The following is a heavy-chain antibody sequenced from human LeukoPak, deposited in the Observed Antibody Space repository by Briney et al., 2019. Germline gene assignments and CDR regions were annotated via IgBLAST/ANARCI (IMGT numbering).Heavy chain of an antibody. D-gene: IGHD3-10*01. V-gene: IGHV1-18*01. CDR3: ARWGIWFGESPSLDY. CDR1: GYTFTSYG. Sequence: ASVKVSCKASGYTFTSYGISWVRQAPGQGVEWMGWISAYNGNTNYAQKLQGRVTMTTDTSTSTAYMELRSLRSDDTAVYYCARWGIWFGESPSLDYWGQGTLVTVSS. J-gene: IGHJ4*02. CDR2: ISAYNGNT.